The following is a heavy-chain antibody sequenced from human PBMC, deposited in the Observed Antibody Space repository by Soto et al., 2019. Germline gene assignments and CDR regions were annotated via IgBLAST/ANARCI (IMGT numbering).Heavy chain of an antibody. D-gene: IGHD2-15*01. CDR2: INPDNGNT. Sequence: ASVKVSCKASGYTFTRYTMNWVRQAPGQRLEWMGWINPDNGNTKSSQKFQDRVIITRDTSASTAYMDLSSLRSEDTAVYYCARGIATGQLDPWGQGALVTSPQ. V-gene: IGHV1-3*01. CDR1: GYTFTRYT. J-gene: IGHJ5*02. CDR3: ARGIATGQLDP.